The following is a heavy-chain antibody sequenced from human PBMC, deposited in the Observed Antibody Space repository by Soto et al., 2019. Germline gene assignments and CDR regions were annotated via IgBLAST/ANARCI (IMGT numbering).Heavy chain of an antibody. D-gene: IGHD2-15*01. J-gene: IGHJ3*02. CDR3: TRHVRRLGYCSGGSCYIDAFDI. Sequence: PGGSLRLSCAASGFTFSGSAMHWVRQASGKGLEWVGRIRSKANSYATAYAASVKGRFTISRDDSKNTACLQMNSLKTEDTAVYYCTRHVRRLGYCSGGSCYIDAFDIWGQGTMVT. CDR2: IRSKANSYAT. CDR1: GFTFSGSA. V-gene: IGHV3-73*01.